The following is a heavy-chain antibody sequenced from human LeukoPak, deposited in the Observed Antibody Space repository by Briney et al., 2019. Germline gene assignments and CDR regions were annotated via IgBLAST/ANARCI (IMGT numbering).Heavy chain of an antibody. CDR3: TKRVDGSGTYYIDY. J-gene: IGHJ4*02. V-gene: IGHV3-23*01. CDR1: GFTFSTYV. CDR2: IGGTDGTT. D-gene: IGHD3-10*01. Sequence: GGSLRLSCAASGFTFSTYVLNWVRQAPGKGLEWVSAIGGTDGTTFYADSVKGRFIISRDNSKNTLFLQMNSLRAEDTALYYCTKRVDGSGTYYIDYWGQGTLVTVSS.